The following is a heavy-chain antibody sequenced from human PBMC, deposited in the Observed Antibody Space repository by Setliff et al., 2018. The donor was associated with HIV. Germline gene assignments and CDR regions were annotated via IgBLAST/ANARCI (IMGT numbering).Heavy chain of an antibody. CDR3: ARGRTIGVSAVFFDP. J-gene: IGHJ5*02. CDR1: GGSMSSGSYS. V-gene: IGHV4-61*09. CDR2: VYVGGTV. Sequence: SETLSLTCTVSGGSMSSGSYSWTWLRQPAGKEPELIGHVYVGGTVIYNPSLASRLTVSIVPSKNQFSLDLRSVTAADTAKYYCARGRTIGVSAVFFDPWGQGTPVTVSS. D-gene: IGHD3-3*01.